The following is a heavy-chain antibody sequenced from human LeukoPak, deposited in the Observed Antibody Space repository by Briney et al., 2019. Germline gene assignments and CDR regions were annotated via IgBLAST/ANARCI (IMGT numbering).Heavy chain of an antibody. V-gene: IGHV1-2*02. J-gene: IGHJ4*02. CDR1: GFTFTGYY. CDR3: ARDWGDGYNYRFDY. CDR2: INPNSGGT. D-gene: IGHD5-24*01. Sequence: ASVKVSCKASGFTFTGYYMHWVRQAPGQGLEWMGWINPNSGGTNYAQKFQGRVTMTRDTSTSTVYMELSSLRSEDTAVYYCARDWGDGYNYRFDYWGQGTLVTVSS.